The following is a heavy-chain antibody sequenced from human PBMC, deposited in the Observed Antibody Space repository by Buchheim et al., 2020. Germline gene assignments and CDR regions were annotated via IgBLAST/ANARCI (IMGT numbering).Heavy chain of an antibody. CDR1: GGSFSGYY. Sequence: QVQLQQWGAGLLKPSETLSLTCAVYGGSFSGYYWSWIRQPPGKGLEWIGEINHRGSTNYNPSLKSRVTISVDTSKNQFSVKLSSVTAADTAVYYCARGPPYYDILTGYYTGVLYWGQGTL. CDR3: ARGPPYYDILTGYYTGVLY. D-gene: IGHD3-9*01. J-gene: IGHJ4*02. V-gene: IGHV4-34*01. CDR2: INHRGST.